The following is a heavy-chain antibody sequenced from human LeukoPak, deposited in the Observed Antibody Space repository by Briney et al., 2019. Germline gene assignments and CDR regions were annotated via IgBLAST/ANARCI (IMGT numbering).Heavy chain of an antibody. CDR3: TTVGLYNILTGYYHDSFDM. CDR1: GLPFSNAW. Sequence: PGGSLRLSCAASGLPFSNAWMSWVRQAPGKGLEWVGRIKGKADGGTTDHAAPVKGRFTISRDDSKNTLYLQMNSLKTEDTAVYYCTTVGLYNILTGYYHDSFDMWGQGTMVTVSS. D-gene: IGHD3-9*01. CDR2: IKGKADGGTT. V-gene: IGHV3-15*01. J-gene: IGHJ3*02.